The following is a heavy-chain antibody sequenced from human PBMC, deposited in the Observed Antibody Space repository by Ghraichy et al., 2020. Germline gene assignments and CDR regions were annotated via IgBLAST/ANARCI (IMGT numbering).Heavy chain of an antibody. D-gene: IGHD3-10*01. V-gene: IGHV3-30*18. J-gene: IGHJ5*02. Sequence: GGSLRLSCAASGFTFSSYGMHWVRQAPGKGLEWVAVISYDGSNKYYADSVKGRFTISRDNSKNTLYLQMNSLRAEDTAVYYCAKDPKRLWFGELLSWFDPWGQGTLVTVSS. CDR3: AKDPKRLWFGELLSWFDP. CDR1: GFTFSSYG. CDR2: ISYDGSNK.